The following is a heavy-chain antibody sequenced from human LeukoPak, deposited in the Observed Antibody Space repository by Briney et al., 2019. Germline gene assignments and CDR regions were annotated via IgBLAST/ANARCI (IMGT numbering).Heavy chain of an antibody. CDR1: GGSISSYY. CDR3: ARGNCGGDCYSDY. CDR2: IYYSGST. V-gene: IGHV4-59*01. Sequence: KTSETLSLTCTVSGGSISSYYWSWIRQPPGKGLEWIGYIYYSGSTNYNPSLKSRVTISVDTSKNQFSLKLSSVTAADTAVYYCARGNCGGDCYSDYWGRGTLVTVSS. D-gene: IGHD2-21*02. J-gene: IGHJ4*02.